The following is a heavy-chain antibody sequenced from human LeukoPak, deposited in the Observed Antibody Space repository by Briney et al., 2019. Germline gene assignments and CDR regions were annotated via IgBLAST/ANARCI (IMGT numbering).Heavy chain of an antibody. V-gene: IGHV3-21*01. CDR2: ISDNAYYR. D-gene: IGHD3-10*01. J-gene: IGHJ6*02. Sequence: GGSLRLSCAASGFSFSSYSLNWVRQAPGKGLEWVSAISDNAYYRYHTDSVKGRFTVSRDSATSSLYLQMNSLRAEDTAVYYCARIFGSGSPRPKSHGMDVWGQGTTVIVSS. CDR1: GFSFSSYS. CDR3: ARIFGSGSPRPKSHGMDV.